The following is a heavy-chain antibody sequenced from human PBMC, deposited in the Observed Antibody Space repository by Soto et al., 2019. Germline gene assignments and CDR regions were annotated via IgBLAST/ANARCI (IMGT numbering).Heavy chain of an antibody. CDR3: ARQIGDDPFDV. CDR2: IYRTGST. V-gene: IGHV4-4*09. Sequence: ETLSLTCTVSGGSISTYYWNWIRQSPGKGLEWIGYIYRTGSTHYNPSLNSRVAISLDPSRNKFSLKLHSVTAADTAVYFCARQIGDDPFDVWGQGTMVTVSS. J-gene: IGHJ3*01. D-gene: IGHD3-3*01. CDR1: GGSISTYY.